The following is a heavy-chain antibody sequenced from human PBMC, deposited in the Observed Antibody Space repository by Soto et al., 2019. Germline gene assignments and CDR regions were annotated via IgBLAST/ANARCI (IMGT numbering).Heavy chain of an antibody. J-gene: IGHJ4*02. V-gene: IGHV4-38-2*01. CDR1: GYSITSGYY. D-gene: IGHD6-13*01. CDR2: IHHTGST. Sequence: PSETLSLTCAVSGYSITSGYYWGWIRQPPGKGLEWMGTIHHTGSTYYNPSLKSRVTISVDTSKNQFSLKLSSVTAADTAVYYCASPGIAAAGETTDYWGQGTLVTVSS. CDR3: ASPGIAAAGETTDY.